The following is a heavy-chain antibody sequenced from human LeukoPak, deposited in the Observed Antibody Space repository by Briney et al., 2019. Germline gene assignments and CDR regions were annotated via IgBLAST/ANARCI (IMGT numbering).Heavy chain of an antibody. Sequence: GGSLRLSCAASGFTFSSYAMHWVRQAPGKGLEWVAVISYDGSNKYYADSVNGRFTISRDNSKNTLYLQMNSLRAEDTAVYYCARDQTLYSSSSEFDYWGQGTLVTVSS. D-gene: IGHD6-6*01. CDR2: ISYDGSNK. CDR3: ARDQTLYSSSSEFDY. CDR1: GFTFSSYA. J-gene: IGHJ4*02. V-gene: IGHV3-30*04.